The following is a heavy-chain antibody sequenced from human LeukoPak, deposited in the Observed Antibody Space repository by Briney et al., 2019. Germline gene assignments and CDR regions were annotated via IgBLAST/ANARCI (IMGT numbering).Heavy chain of an antibody. CDR3: AAGYYYDSSGYYYANYYFDY. CDR1: GFTFTSSA. CDR2: IVVGSGNT. Sequence: SVKVSCKAPGFTFTSSAMQWVRQARGQRLEWIGWIVVGSGNTNYAQKFQERVTITRDMSTSTAYMELSSLRSEDTAVYYCAAGYYYDSSGYYYANYYFDYWGQGTLVTVSS. J-gene: IGHJ4*02. V-gene: IGHV1-58*02. D-gene: IGHD3-22*01.